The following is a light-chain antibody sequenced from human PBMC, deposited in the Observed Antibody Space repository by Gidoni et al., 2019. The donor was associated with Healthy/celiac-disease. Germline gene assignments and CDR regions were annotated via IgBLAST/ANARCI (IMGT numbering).Light chain of an antibody. CDR1: ALPKQY. CDR3: QSADSSGTVWV. Sequence: SYELTQPPSVSVSPGQTARLTCSGDALPKQYAYWYQQKPGQAPVLVIYKDSERPSGIPERFSGSSSGTTVTLTISGVQAEDEADYYCQSADSSGTVWVFGGGTKLTVL. V-gene: IGLV3-25*03. J-gene: IGLJ3*02. CDR2: KDS.